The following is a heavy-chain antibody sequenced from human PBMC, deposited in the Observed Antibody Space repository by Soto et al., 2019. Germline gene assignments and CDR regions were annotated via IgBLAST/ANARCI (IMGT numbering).Heavy chain of an antibody. J-gene: IGHJ6*02. Sequence: LPPTCDVYGDSITSYFWSCSRRTTGKGLEWLGYIYYTGSTTYNPSLKSRVTISLDTSKNQFSLKLNSVTAADTAVYYCARHAFGAGFYYGMGVWGQGTTVTVSS. V-gene: IGHV4-59*08. CDR3: ARHAFGAGFYYGMGV. CDR1: GDSITSYF. CDR2: IYYTGST. D-gene: IGHD3-10*01.